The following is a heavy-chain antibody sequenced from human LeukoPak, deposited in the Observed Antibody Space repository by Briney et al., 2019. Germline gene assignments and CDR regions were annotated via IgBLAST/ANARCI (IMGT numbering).Heavy chain of an antibody. CDR2: IIPIFGTA. CDR1: GGTFSSYA. Sequence: ASVKVSCKASGGTFSSYAISWVRQAPGQGLEWVGGIIPIFGTANYAQKFQGRVTITADESTSTAYMELSSLRSEDTAVYYCAREYFTMVRGVNAYYYGMDVWGKGTTVTVSS. V-gene: IGHV1-69*01. CDR3: AREYFTMVRGVNAYYYGMDV. J-gene: IGHJ6*04. D-gene: IGHD3-10*01.